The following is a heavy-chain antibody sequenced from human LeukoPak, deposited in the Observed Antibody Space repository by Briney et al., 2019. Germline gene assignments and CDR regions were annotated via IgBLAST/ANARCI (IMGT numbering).Heavy chain of an antibody. V-gene: IGHV3-23*01. CDR2: ISGSGG. CDR1: GFTFSTYA. D-gene: IGHD5-12*01. Sequence: SGGSLRLSCAASGFTFSTYAMSWVRQAPGKGLEWVSTISGSGGYYADSVRGRFTISRDNSKNTLYLQMNSLRAEDTAVYYCAKHLGYGAFDIWAKGQWSPSLQ. CDR3: AKHLGYGAFDI. J-gene: IGHJ3*02.